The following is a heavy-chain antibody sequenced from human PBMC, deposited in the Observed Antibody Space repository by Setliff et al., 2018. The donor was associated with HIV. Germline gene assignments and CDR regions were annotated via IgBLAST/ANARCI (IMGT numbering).Heavy chain of an antibody. CDR1: GYTFTSYA. CDR3: AREGQWLA. Sequence: ASVKVSCKASGYTFTSYALHWVRQAPGQRLEWMGWVNADNGNTKYSEKFQGRVTITRDTAASTVYMELSSLKSEDTAVHYCAREGQWLAWGQGTLVTVSS. CDR2: VNADNGNT. J-gene: IGHJ5*02. D-gene: IGHD6-19*01. V-gene: IGHV1-3*01.